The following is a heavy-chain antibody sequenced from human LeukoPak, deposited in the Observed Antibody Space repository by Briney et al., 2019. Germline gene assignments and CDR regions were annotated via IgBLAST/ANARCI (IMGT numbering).Heavy chain of an antibody. CDR1: GGSFSGYY. CDR3: ARGQLTTTFDY. Sequence: SETLSLTCAVYGGSFSGYYWSWICQPPGKGLGWIGEINHSGSTNYNPSLKSRVTISVDTSKNQFSLKLSSVTAADTAVYYCARGQLTTTFDYWGQGTLVSVCS. V-gene: IGHV4-34*01. D-gene: IGHD4-11*01. CDR2: INHSGST. J-gene: IGHJ4*02.